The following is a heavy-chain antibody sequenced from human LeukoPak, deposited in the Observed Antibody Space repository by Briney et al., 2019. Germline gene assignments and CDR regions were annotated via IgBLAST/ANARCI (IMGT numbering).Heavy chain of an antibody. CDR3: ARYAGNSPIDYYFDF. CDR1: GYSFTSYW. D-gene: IGHD4-23*01. Sequence: GGSLQISCKGSGYSFTSYWIGWVRQRTGKGLEWMGIIFPGDSDTSYSPSFQGQLTISADKSISTAYLQWTSLKASDTAMYYCARYAGNSPIDYYFDFWGQGTLVTVSS. V-gene: IGHV5-51*01. CDR2: IFPGDSDT. J-gene: IGHJ4*02.